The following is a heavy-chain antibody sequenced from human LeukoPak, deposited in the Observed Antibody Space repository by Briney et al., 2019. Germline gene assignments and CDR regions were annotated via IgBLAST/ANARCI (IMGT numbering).Heavy chain of an antibody. Sequence: ASVKVSCKASGYTFTSYAMHWVRQAPGQRLEWMGWINAGNGNTKYSQKFQGRVTITRDTSASTAYMELSSLRSEDTAVCYCARVWMITFGGVIPPPGYWGQGTLVTVSS. CDR1: GYTFTSYA. D-gene: IGHD3-16*02. V-gene: IGHV1-3*01. CDR2: INAGNGNT. CDR3: ARVWMITFGGVIPPPGY. J-gene: IGHJ4*02.